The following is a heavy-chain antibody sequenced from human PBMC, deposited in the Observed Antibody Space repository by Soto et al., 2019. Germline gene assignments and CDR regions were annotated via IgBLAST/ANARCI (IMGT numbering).Heavy chain of an antibody. CDR3: ARERGTVTTMRYGMDV. D-gene: IGHD4-4*01. Sequence: QVQLQESGPGLVKPSETLSLTCTVSGGSISSYYWSWIRQPPGKGLEWIGYIYYSGSTYYNPSLKSRVTISVDTSKNQFSLKLSSVTAADTAVYYCARERGTVTTMRYGMDVWGQGTTVTVSS. CDR1: GGSISSYY. V-gene: IGHV4-59*12. J-gene: IGHJ6*02. CDR2: IYYSGST.